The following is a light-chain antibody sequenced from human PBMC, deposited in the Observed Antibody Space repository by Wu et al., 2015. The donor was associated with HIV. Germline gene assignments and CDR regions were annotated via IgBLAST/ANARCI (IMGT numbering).Light chain of an antibody. CDR1: QSVRSSY. Sequence: EIVLTQSPGTLSLSPGERATLSCRASQSVRSSYLAWYQQRPGQAPRLLIYDASSRATGIPDRFSGSGSGTDFTLTISRLEPEDFAVYSCQQYGTSQVTFGGGYQGGDQT. CDR2: DAS. J-gene: IGKJ4*01. CDR3: QQYGTSQVT. V-gene: IGKV3-20*01.